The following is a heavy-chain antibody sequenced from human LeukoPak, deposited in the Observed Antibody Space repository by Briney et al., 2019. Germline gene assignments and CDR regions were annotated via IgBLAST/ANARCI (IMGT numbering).Heavy chain of an antibody. Sequence: SSETLSLTCTVSGYSISRGYYWGWIRQPPGKGLEWIGSIYHSGSTYYNPSLKSRVTISVDTSKNQFSLKLSSVTAADTAVYYCARVSWSPGTSYYYMDVWGKGTTVTVSS. D-gene: IGHD1-1*01. CDR2: IYHSGST. V-gene: IGHV4-38-2*02. CDR3: ARVSWSPGTSYYYMDV. CDR1: GYSISRGYY. J-gene: IGHJ6*03.